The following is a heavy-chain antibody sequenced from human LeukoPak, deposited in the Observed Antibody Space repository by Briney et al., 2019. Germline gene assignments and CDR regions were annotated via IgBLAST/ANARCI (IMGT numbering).Heavy chain of an antibody. CDR2: IKQDGSEK. J-gene: IGHJ4*02. D-gene: IGHD6-19*01. V-gene: IGHV3-7*04. CDR1: GFTFSSYW. CDR3: ARESGHTSGWYGNNC. Sequence: GGSLRISCAASGFTFSSYWMSWVRQAPGKGLEWVANIKQDGSEKYYVDSVKGRFTISRDNAENSLYLQMNSLRAEDTAVYYCARESGHTSGWYGNNCWGQGTLVTVSS.